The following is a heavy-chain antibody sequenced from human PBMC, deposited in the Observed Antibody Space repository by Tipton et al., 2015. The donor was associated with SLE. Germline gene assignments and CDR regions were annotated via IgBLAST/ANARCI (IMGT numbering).Heavy chain of an antibody. CDR1: GGSLSSYY. V-gene: IGHV4-4*09. Sequence: TLSLTCTVSGGSLSSYYWCWIRQSPGKGLEWIGYSYTSRSTNYNPSPTSRVTISVDTYKNQFSLKLSSVTAADTAVYYCARDVSFVVVVAATPWFDPWGQGTLVTVSS. J-gene: IGHJ5*02. D-gene: IGHD2-15*01. CDR3: ARDVSFVVVVAATPWFDP. CDR2: SYTSRST.